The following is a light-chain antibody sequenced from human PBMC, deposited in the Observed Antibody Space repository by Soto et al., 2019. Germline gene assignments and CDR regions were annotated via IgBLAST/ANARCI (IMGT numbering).Light chain of an antibody. CDR3: QQYDNLPLT. Sequence: DIQMTQSPSSLSASVGDRVTITCQASQDISNYLNWYQQKPGKAPKLLIYDASNLETGVPSRFSGSESGTDFTFTISSLQPEDIATYYYQQYDNLPLTFGGGTKVDIK. CDR1: QDISNY. CDR2: DAS. V-gene: IGKV1-33*01. J-gene: IGKJ4*01.